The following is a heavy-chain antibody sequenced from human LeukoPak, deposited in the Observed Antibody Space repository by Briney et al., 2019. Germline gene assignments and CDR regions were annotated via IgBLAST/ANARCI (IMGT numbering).Heavy chain of an antibody. D-gene: IGHD2-15*01. CDR3: ARGYCSGGSCYGNYYYYYMDV. Sequence: SVKVSCKASGGTFSSYAISWVRQAPGQGLEWMGGIIPIFGTANYAQKFQGRVTITADESTSTAYMELSSLRSEDTAVYYCARGYCSGGSCYGNYYYYYMDVWGKGTTVTVPS. CDR1: GGTFSSYA. V-gene: IGHV1-69*01. J-gene: IGHJ6*03. CDR2: IIPIFGTA.